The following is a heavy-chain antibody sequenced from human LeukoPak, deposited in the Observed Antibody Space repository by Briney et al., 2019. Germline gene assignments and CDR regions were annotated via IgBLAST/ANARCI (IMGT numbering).Heavy chain of an antibody. V-gene: IGHV1-69*13. CDR2: IIPIFGTA. J-gene: IGHJ6*03. CDR3: ARHDCSGGSCDYYYYYMDV. Sequence: ASVKVSCKASGGTFSSYAISWVRQAPGQGLEWMGGIIPIFGTANYAQKLQGRVTITADESTSTAYMELSSLRSEDTAVYYCARHDCSGGSCDYYYYYMDVWGKGTTVAISS. D-gene: IGHD2-15*01. CDR1: GGTFSSYA.